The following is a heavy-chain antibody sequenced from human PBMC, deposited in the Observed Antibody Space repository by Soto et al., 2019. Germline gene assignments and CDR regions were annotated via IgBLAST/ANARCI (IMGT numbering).Heavy chain of an antibody. CDR2: IGRRSDI. D-gene: IGHD2-21*02. CDR3: VREETAWPLAYGLDV. V-gene: IGHV3-21*01. CDR1: GFSFSTYS. J-gene: IGHJ6*02. Sequence: GGSLRLSCEASGFSFSTYSMHWVRQAPGKGLEWVSSIGRRSDIYYADSVKGRFTISRDNAKNSVSLQMNSLRDEDTAVYYCVREETAWPLAYGLDVWGQGTTVTVSS.